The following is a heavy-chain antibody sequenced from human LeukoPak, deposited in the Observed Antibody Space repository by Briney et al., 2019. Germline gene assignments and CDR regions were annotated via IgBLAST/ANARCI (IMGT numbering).Heavy chain of an antibody. Sequence: GGSLRLSCAVSGFTFSNYAMVWVRQAPGKGLDWVSSISAGGGVTSNADSVKGRFTISRDNSKNTLYLQMDSLRAEDTAMYYCAKAARTTVTYSFDSWGQGTLVTVSS. J-gene: IGHJ4*02. CDR1: GFTFSNYA. CDR2: ISAGGGVT. V-gene: IGHV3-23*01. CDR3: AKAARTTVTYSFDS. D-gene: IGHD4-17*01.